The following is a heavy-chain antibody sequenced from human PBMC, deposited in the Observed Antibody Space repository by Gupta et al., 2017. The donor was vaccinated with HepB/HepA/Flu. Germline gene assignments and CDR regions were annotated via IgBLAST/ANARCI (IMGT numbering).Heavy chain of an antibody. CDR1: GLTFNEAW. Sequence: EVQLVESGGGLVKPGGSLRLSCIASGLTFNEAWMNWVRQAPGKGLEWVGRTRSENDGGALEYAAPVKGRFTISRDDSKNTVYLQMSSLKSEDTAVYYCTTDPQWGHWGQGTLVTVSS. D-gene: IGHD2-8*01. V-gene: IGHV3-15*01. J-gene: IGHJ4*02. CDR2: TRSENDGGAL. CDR3: TTDPQWGH.